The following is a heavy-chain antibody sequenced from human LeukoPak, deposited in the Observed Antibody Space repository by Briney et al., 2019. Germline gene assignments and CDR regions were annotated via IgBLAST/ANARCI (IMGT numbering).Heavy chain of an antibody. D-gene: IGHD2/OR15-2a*01. Sequence: GGSLGLSCAASGFTFSNAWMSWVRQAPGKGLEWVGRIKSKTDGGTTDYAAPVKGRFTISRDDSKNTLYLQMNSLKTEDTAVYYCTTDPFLLFSSDYWGQGTLVTVSS. J-gene: IGHJ4*02. CDR3: TTDPFLLFSSDY. CDR2: IKSKTDGGTT. CDR1: GFTFSNAW. V-gene: IGHV3-15*01.